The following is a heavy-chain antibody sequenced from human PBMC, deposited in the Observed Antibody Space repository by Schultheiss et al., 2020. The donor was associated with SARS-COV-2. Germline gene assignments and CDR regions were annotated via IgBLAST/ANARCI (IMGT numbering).Heavy chain of an antibody. V-gene: IGHV3-21*01. Sequence: GESLKISCAASGFTFSSYGMHWVRQAPGKGLEWVSSISSSSSYIYYADSVKGRFTISRDNAKNSLYLQMNSLRAEDTAVYYCARGPAAPPDYWGQGTLVTVSS. J-gene: IGHJ4*02. CDR3: ARGPAAPPDY. CDR2: ISSSSSYI. D-gene: IGHD2-2*01. CDR1: GFTFSSYG.